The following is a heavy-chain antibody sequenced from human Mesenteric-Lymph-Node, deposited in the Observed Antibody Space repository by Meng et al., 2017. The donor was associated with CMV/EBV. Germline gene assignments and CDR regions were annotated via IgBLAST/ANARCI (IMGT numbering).Heavy chain of an antibody. D-gene: IGHD6-13*01. CDR3: ARGQQQLSHHYFDY. J-gene: IGHJ4*02. V-gene: IGHV4-34*01. Sequence: SETLSLTCAVYGGSFNIYYWSWIRQPPGKGLEWLGHINHSGSTNYNPSLKSRVTISVDTSKNQFSLKLSSVTAADTAVYYCARGQQQLSHHYFDYWGQGTLVTVSS. CDR2: INHSGST. CDR1: GGSFNIYY.